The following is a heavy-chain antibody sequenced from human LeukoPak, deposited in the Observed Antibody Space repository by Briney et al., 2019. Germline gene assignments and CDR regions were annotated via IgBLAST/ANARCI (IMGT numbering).Heavy chain of an antibody. CDR1: GFTFSSYA. J-gene: IGHJ4*02. CDR2: ISGNGVNT. CDR3: ARRGSGSPSPFDY. D-gene: IGHD3-10*01. V-gene: IGHV3-23*01. Sequence: GGSLRLSCAASGFTFSSYAMGWVRQVPGKGLEWVSAISGNGVNTYYGDSVKGRFTISRDNSKNTVYLQMNSLRAEDTAVYYCARRGSGSPSPFDYWGQGTLVIVSS.